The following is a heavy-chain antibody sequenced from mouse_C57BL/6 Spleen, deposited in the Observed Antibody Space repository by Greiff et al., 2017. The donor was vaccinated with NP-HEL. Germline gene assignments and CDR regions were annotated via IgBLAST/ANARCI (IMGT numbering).Heavy chain of an antibody. J-gene: IGHJ2*01. V-gene: IGHV1-52*01. Sequence: QVQLQQPGAELVRPGSSVKLSCKASGYTFTSYWMHWVKQRPIQGLEWIGNIDPSDSETHYNQKFTDKATLTADKSSSTDYMQLSSLTAEDSAVYYGARGGGSSLDYWGQGTTLTVSS. CDR3: ARGGGSSLDY. CDR1: GYTFTSYW. CDR2: IDPSDSET. D-gene: IGHD1-1*01.